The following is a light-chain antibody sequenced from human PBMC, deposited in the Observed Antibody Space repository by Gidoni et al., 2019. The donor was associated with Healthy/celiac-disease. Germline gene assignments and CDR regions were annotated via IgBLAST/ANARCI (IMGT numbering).Light chain of an antibody. V-gene: IGKV3D-11*01. Sequence: DIVLTHSPATLSLSPGERATLSCRASQGVSSYLAWYQQKPGQAPRLLIYDASNRATGIPARFSGSGPGTDFTLTISSLEPEDFAVYYCQQRSNWLGTFGGGTKVEIK. CDR3: QQRSNWLGT. J-gene: IGKJ4*01. CDR1: QGVSSY. CDR2: DAS.